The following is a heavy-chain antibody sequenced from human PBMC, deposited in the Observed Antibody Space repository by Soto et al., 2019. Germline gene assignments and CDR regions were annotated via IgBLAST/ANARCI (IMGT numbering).Heavy chain of an antibody. J-gene: IGHJ4*02. CDR2: INPSGGST. CDR3: ARDRRLRTYYGSGSYDY. Sequence: QVQLVQSGAEVKKPGASVKVSCKASGYTFTSYYMHWVRQAPGQGLEWMGIINPSGGSTSYAQKFQGRVTMTRDTSTSTVYMELSSLRSEDTAVYYCARDRRLRTYYGSGSYDYWGQGTLVTVSS. D-gene: IGHD3-10*01. V-gene: IGHV1-46*01. CDR1: GYTFTSYY.